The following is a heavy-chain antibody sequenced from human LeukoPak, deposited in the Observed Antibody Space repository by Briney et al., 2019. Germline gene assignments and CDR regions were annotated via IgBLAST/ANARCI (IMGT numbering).Heavy chain of an antibody. CDR1: GYTFTDYG. CDR2: INVYNDYT. D-gene: IGHD3-3*01. CDR3: AGGTIFGADNGFDP. V-gene: IGHV1-18*01. J-gene: IGHJ5*02. Sequence: SVTVSFKTSGYTFTDYGITWMRLPPPQGQGWVGWINVYNDYTTYAHKSQDRGAMTTDTATSKAFLEVRSLASDDSAVYYCAGGTIFGADNGFDPWGQGTLVTVSA.